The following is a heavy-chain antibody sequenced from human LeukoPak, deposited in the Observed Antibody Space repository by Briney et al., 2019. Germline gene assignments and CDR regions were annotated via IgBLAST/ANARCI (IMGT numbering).Heavy chain of an antibody. CDR1: GYTFTGYY. D-gene: IGHD2-2*01. CDR3: ARDGDCSSTSCPRGYYYYYMDV. CDR2: INPNSGGT. V-gene: IGHV1-2*02. J-gene: IGHJ6*03. Sequence: GASVKVSCKASGYTFTGYYMHWVRQAPRQGLEWMGWINPNSGGTNYAQKFQGRVTMTRDTSISTAYMELSRLRPDGTAVYYCARDGDCSSTSCPRGYYYYYMDVWGKGTTVTVSS.